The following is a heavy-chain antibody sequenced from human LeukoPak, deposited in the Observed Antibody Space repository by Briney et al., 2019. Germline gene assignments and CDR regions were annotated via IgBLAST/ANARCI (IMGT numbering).Heavy chain of an antibody. Sequence: SETLSLTCTVPGGSISSGSYDWSWIRQPAGKGLEWIGRIYTSGSTNYNPSLHRRVTISVDTSKNQFSLKLSSVTAADTTVYYCARGYYDFWSGYSNTNWFDPWGQGTLVTVSS. D-gene: IGHD3-3*01. CDR1: GGSISSGSYD. J-gene: IGHJ5*02. CDR3: ARGYYDFWSGYSNTNWFDP. CDR2: IYTSGST. V-gene: IGHV4-61*02.